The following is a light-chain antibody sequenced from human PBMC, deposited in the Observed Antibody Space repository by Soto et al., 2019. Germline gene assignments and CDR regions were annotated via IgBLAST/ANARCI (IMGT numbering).Light chain of an antibody. Sequence: DIQMTQSPSTLSASVGDRVTITCRASQSISSWLAWYQQKTGKATKLLIYKASSLESGVPSRFSGSGSGTEFTLTISSLQPDDFATYYCQQYNSSPLTVGGGTKVEIK. J-gene: IGKJ4*01. CDR2: KAS. V-gene: IGKV1-5*03. CDR3: QQYNSSPLT. CDR1: QSISSW.